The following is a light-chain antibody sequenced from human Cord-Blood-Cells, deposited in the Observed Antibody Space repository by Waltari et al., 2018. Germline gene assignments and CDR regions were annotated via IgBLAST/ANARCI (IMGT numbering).Light chain of an antibody. J-gene: IGLJ1*01. CDR1: SSYVGGYNY. CDR3: CSYAGSYTYV. CDR2: DVS. Sequence: QSAPTQPRSVSGSPGKSVPLSCPGTSSYVGGYNYVSWYQQHPGKAPKLIIYDVSKRPSGVPDRFSGSKSGNTASLTISGLQAEDEADYYCCSYAGSYTYVFGTGTKVTVL. V-gene: IGLV2-11*01.